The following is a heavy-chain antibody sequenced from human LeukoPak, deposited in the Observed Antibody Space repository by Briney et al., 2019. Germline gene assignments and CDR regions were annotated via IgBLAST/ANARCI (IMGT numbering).Heavy chain of an antibody. J-gene: IGHJ4*02. CDR1: GGSFSGYY. CDR2: INHSGST. CDR3: ARTHCSGGSCYNATFDY. D-gene: IGHD2-15*01. Sequence: SETLSLTCAVYGGSFSGYYWSWIRQPPGKGLMWIGEINHSGSTNYNPSLKSRVTISVDTSKNQFSLKLSSVTAAATAVYYCARTHCSGGSCYNATFDYWGQGTLVTVSS. V-gene: IGHV4-34*01.